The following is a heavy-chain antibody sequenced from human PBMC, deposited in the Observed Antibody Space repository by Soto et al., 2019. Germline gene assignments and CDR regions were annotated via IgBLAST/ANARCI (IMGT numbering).Heavy chain of an antibody. V-gene: IGHV3-23*01. CDR2: ISGSGGST. Sequence: GGPLRLSCAAAGFTFAIYGMTWVRQDQGEGLEWVSSISGSGGSTFYAGSVRGRFTISRDNSKNTVFLQMSSLRAEDTAVYYCAKGSRGLTNYYFEYWGQGIEVTVSS. D-gene: IGHD4-4*01. CDR3: AKGSRGLTNYYFEY. J-gene: IGHJ4*02. CDR1: GFTFAIYG.